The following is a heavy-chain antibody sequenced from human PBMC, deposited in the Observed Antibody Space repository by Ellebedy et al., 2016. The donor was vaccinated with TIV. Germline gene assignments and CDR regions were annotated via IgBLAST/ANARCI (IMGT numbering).Heavy chain of an antibody. D-gene: IGHD2-2*01. CDR2: IGTYNGHS. CDR1: GHTFTSYG. Sequence: AASVKVSCKASGHTFTSYGISWVRQAPGQGLEWMGWIGTYNGHSNYAQKFQGRVTMTTDTSTSTAYMALRSLRSDDTAVYYCAREGIVVVPAAEITDYYYNGMDVWGQGTTVTVSS. J-gene: IGHJ6*02. V-gene: IGHV1-18*01. CDR3: AREGIVVVPAAEITDYYYNGMDV.